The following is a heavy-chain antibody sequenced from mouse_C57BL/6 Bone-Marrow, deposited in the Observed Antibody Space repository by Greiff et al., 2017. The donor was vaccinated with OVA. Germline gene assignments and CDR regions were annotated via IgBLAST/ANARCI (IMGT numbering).Heavy chain of an antibody. CDR3: ASSGDGYLCAMDY. Sequence: QVQLQQPGAELVKPGASVKLSCKASGYTFTSYWMHWVKQRPGQGLEWIGMIHPNSGSTNYNEKFKSKATLTVDKSSSTAYMQLSSLTSEDSAVYDCASSGDGYLCAMDYWGQGTSVTVSS. D-gene: IGHD6-2*01. CDR1: GYTFTSYW. CDR2: IHPNSGST. J-gene: IGHJ4*01. V-gene: IGHV1-64*01.